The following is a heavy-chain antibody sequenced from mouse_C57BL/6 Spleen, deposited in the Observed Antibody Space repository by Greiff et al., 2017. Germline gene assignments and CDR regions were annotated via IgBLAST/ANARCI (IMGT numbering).Heavy chain of an antibody. CDR1: GYTFTSYW. CDR2: IDPSDSYT. V-gene: IGHV1-69*01. CDR3: AGLGRKNYVDY. J-gene: IGHJ2*01. D-gene: IGHD4-1*01. Sequence: QVQLQQPGAELVMPGASVKLSCKASGYTFTSYWMHWVKQSPGQSLEWIGEIDPSDSYTSYNQKFKGKSTLTVDKSSSTAYMQLSSLTSEDSAVDYYAGLGRKNYVDYWGQGTTLTVSS.